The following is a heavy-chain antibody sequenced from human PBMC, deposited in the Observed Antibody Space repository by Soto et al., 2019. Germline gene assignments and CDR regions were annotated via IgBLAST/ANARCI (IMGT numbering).Heavy chain of an antibody. CDR2: IHYNGNT. V-gene: IGHV4-59*01. Sequence: SETLSLTCTVSGDSTSSYSWSWIRQPPGKGLEWIGNIHYNGNTKYSPSLKSRVTMSVDTSKDHFSLKLISVTTADTAVYFCAREGNLGRWIQPLDSWGQGTLVTVSS. J-gene: IGHJ4*02. CDR3: AREGNLGRWIQPLDS. CDR1: GDSTSSYS. D-gene: IGHD2-2*03.